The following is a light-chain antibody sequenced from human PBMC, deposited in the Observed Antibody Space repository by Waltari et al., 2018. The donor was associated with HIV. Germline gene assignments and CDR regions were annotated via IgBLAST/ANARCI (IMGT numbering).Light chain of an antibody. J-gene: IGLJ2*01. CDR2: SNN. CDR3: ATWDDRMNGVV. CDR1: SSTIGRNN. Sequence: QSVLRQPPSASGTPGQRVTISCSAGSSTIGRNNVNWYQQLPGTAPKLLIYSNNKRPSGVPDRVSGSKSGTSASLDISGLQSEDEADYYCATWDDRMNGVVFGGGTKLTVL. V-gene: IGLV1-44*01.